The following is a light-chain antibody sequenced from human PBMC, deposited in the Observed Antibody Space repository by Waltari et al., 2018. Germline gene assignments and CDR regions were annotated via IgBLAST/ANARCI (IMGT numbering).Light chain of an antibody. J-gene: IGKJ1*01. Sequence: VLTQSPGTLSLSPGERATLSCRASQSVGRALAWYQQKPGQAPRLLIYDASISATGVPDRFSGSGSGTDFSLTISRLEPEDVAVYNCQHYVRLPVTFGQGTKVE. CDR2: DAS. CDR1: QSVGRA. V-gene: IGKV3-20*01. CDR3: QHYVRLPVT.